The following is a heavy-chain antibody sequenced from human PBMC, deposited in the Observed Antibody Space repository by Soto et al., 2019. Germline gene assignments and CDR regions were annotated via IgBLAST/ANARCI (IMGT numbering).Heavy chain of an antibody. Sequence: QVQLVESGGGVVQPGTSLRLSCAASGCTFSSYAMHWVRQAPGKGLEWVADISYDGSKKYYADSVKGRFTISRDNSKNTTDLQMNSLRAEDTAVYYCARDRKLIVVVPATYGMDVWGQGTTVTVFS. CDR2: ISYDGSKK. J-gene: IGHJ6*02. V-gene: IGHV3-33*01. D-gene: IGHD2-2*01. CDR1: GCTFSSYA. CDR3: ARDRKLIVVVPATYGMDV.